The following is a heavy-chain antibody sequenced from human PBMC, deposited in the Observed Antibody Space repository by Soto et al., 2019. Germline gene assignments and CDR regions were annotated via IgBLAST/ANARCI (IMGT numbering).Heavy chain of an antibody. D-gene: IGHD3-22*01. CDR3: ARDYDSSGYPRSYFEY. J-gene: IGHJ4*02. Sequence: GGSLRLSCAASRFTFSSYAMHWVRQAQGKGLEWVAVISYDGSNKYYADSVKGRFTISRDNSKNTLYLQMNSLRAEDTAVYYCARDYDSSGYPRSYFEYWGQGTLVPVSS. CDR1: RFTFSSYA. V-gene: IGHV3-30-3*01. CDR2: ISYDGSNK.